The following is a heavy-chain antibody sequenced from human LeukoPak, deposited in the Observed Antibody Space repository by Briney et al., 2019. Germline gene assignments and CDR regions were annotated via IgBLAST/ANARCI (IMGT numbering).Heavy chain of an antibody. CDR3: ASLYYYGEQDAFDI. J-gene: IGHJ3*02. CDR2: ISGSSSII. Sequence: GGSLRLSCEASGFTFSSYSMNWVRQAPGKGLEWVSFISGSSSIIHYADSVKGRFTISRDNAKNSLYLQMNSLRAEDTAVYYCASLYYYGEQDAFDIWGQGTMVTVSS. V-gene: IGHV3-48*04. CDR1: GFTFSSYS. D-gene: IGHD3-10*01.